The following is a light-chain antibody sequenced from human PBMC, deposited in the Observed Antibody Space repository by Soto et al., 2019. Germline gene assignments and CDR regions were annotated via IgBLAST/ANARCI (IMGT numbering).Light chain of an antibody. Sequence: QSVLTQPRSVSGSPGQSVTISCTGTSSDVGGYNYVSWYQPHPGKAPKLMIYDVSKRPSGVPDRFSGSKSGNTASLTISGLQAEDEADYYCCSYAGSYTYVFGTGTKVIFL. J-gene: IGLJ1*01. CDR2: DVS. CDR1: SSDVGGYNY. CDR3: CSYAGSYTYV. V-gene: IGLV2-11*01.